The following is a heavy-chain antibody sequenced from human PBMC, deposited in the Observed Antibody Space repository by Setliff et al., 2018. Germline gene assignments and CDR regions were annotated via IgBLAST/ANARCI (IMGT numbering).Heavy chain of an antibody. Sequence: ASVKVSCKASGYTLTSYGISWVRQVPGQGLEWMGWITIYNGNTNYAQKFQDRVSMTTDASTGTAYMELRSLRSDDTAVYYCATSWGATPFDYWGQGTLSPSPQ. CDR1: GYTLTSYG. CDR3: ATSWGATPFDY. J-gene: IGHJ4*02. D-gene: IGHD1-26*01. CDR2: ITIYNGNT. V-gene: IGHV1-18*01.